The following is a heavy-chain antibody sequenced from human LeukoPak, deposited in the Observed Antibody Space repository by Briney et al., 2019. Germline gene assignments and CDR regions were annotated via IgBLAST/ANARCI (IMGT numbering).Heavy chain of an antibody. CDR2: INPNSGDT. CDR3: TRDQWNYDTSGYYATFDY. J-gene: IGHJ4*02. Sequence: ASVKVSCKASGYTFTGFYMHWVRQAPGQGLEWMGWINPNSGDTNYVQKFQGRVTMTRDTSISTAYMELSRLRSDDTAVYYCTRDQWNYDTSGYYATFDYWGQGSLVTVSS. CDR1: GYTFTGFY. V-gene: IGHV1-2*02. D-gene: IGHD3-22*01.